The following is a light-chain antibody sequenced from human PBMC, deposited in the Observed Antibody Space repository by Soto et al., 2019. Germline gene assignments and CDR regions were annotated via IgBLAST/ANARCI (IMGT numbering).Light chain of an antibody. V-gene: IGLV2-8*01. Sequence: QSALTQPPSASGSPGQAVTISCTGTRSDVGGNNDVSWHQLHRGKSPKLLLYDVTKRPAGVPDRFSGSKYANTSSLTVSGIHASDDDDDYCSSDADTDQFEVFGGGTKLTVL. CDR1: RSDVGGNND. CDR3: SSDADTDQFEV. CDR2: DVT. J-gene: IGLJ2*01.